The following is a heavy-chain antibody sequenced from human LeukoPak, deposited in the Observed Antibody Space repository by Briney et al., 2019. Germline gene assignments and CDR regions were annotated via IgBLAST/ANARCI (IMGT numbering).Heavy chain of an antibody. D-gene: IGHD5-24*01. CDR1: GFTFSSYA. J-gene: IGHJ6*02. Sequence: GRSLRLSCAASGFTFSSYAMHWVRQAPGKGLEWVAVISYDGSNKYYADSVKGRFTISRDNSKNTLYLQMNSLRAEDTAVYYCAREMATIQYYYYGMDVWGQGTTVTVSS. CDR3: AREMATIQYYYYGMDV. CDR2: ISYDGSNK. V-gene: IGHV3-30-3*01.